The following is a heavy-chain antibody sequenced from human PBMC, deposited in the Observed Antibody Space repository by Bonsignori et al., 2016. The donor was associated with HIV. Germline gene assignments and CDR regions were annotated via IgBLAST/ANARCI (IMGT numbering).Heavy chain of an antibody. J-gene: IGHJ4*02. V-gene: IGHV1-2*02. D-gene: IGHD3-22*01. Sequence: WVRQAPGQGLEWMGWINPNSGGTNYAQKFQGRVTMTRDTSISTAYMELSRLRSDDTAVYYCARTSRSSGYYSLFPVFDYWGQGTLVTVSS. CDR3: ARTSRSSGYYSLFPVFDY. CDR2: INPNSGGT.